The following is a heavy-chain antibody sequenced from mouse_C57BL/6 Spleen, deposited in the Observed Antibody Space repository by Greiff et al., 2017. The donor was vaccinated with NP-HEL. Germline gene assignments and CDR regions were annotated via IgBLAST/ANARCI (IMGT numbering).Heavy chain of an antibody. CDR3: AKNNYGNYWYFDV. CDR2: IYPGSGNT. CDR1: GYTFTDYY. Sequence: QVQLKESGAELVRPGASVKLSCKASGYTFTDYYINWVKQRPGQGLEWIARIYPGSGNTYYNEKFKGKATLTAEKSSSTAYMQLSSLTSEDSAVYFFAKNNYGNYWYFDVWGTGTTVTVSS. D-gene: IGHD2-1*01. J-gene: IGHJ1*03. V-gene: IGHV1-76*01.